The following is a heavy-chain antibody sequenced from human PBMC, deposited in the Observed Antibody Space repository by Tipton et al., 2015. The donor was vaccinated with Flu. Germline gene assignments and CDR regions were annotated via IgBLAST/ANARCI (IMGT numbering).Heavy chain of an antibody. V-gene: IGHV5-51*01. CDR1: GFSSTKYW. CDR2: IHFSDSDT. D-gene: IGHD1-1*01. Sequence: QLVQSGAEVKKPGESLKISCKGSGFSSTKYWIGWVRQMPGKGLECMGIIHFSDSDTRYSPSIQRQVTNSADKSIITAYLHWSCLHASDTAMYYCARVLNQTTIGFDIWGQGTMVTVSS. J-gene: IGHJ3*02. CDR3: ARVLNQTTIGFDI.